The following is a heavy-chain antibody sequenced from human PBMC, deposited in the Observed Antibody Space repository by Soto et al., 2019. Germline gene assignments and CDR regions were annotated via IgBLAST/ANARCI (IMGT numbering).Heavy chain of an antibody. Sequence: QLQLQESGSGLVKPSQTLSLTCAVSGGSISSGGYSWSWIRQPPGKGLEWIGYIYHSGSTHYNPSLTTAVTTSVTRSTHPSPPTLLSLTAADTALYYCPAVGPPPRYSWRQVTLLTFSS. CDR3: PAVGPPPRYS. CDR2: IYHSGST. J-gene: IGHJ4*02. CDR1: GGSISSGGYS. D-gene: IGHD1-26*01. V-gene: IGHV4-30-2*01.